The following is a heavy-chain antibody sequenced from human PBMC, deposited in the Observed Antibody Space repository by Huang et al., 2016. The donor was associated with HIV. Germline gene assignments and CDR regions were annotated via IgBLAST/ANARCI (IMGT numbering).Heavy chain of an antibody. J-gene: IGHJ4*02. CDR3: ARDTTTVAGLDF. CDR2: ISLDGRNK. D-gene: IGHD6-19*01. Sequence: QVQLVESGGGVVQPGRSLRLFCAVSGFTFRDHPMHWVRQAPGKGLELVAVISLDGRNKFYADFVRVRFTIARDNSKNILYLQLNSLTPADTSIYYCARDTTTVAGLDFWGQGALVTVSS. CDR1: GFTFRDHP. V-gene: IGHV3-30*14.